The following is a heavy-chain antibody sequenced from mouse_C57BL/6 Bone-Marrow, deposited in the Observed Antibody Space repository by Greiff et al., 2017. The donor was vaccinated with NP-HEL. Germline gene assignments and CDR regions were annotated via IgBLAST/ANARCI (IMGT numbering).Heavy chain of an antibody. CDR3: TRSRANWDGWFAD. Sequence: QVQLQQSGAELVRPGASVTLSCKASGYTFTDYEMHWVKQTPVHGLEWIGAIDPETGGTAYNQKFKGKAILTADKSSSTAYMELRSLTSEDSAVYYCTRSRANWDGWFADWGQGTLVTVSA. D-gene: IGHD4-1*01. J-gene: IGHJ3*01. CDR1: GYTFTDYE. CDR2: IDPETGGT. V-gene: IGHV1-15*01.